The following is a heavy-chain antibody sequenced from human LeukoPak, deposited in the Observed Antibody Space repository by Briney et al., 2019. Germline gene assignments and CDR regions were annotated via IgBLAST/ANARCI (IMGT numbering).Heavy chain of an antibody. D-gene: IGHD4-17*01. CDR3: ARGTTVTTPFDY. CDR1: GFTFSSYG. Sequence: PGGSLRLSCAASGFTFSSYGMHWFRQAPGKGLEWVAVIWYDGSNKYYADSVKGRFTISRDNSKNTLYLQMNSLRAEDTAVYYCARGTTVTTPFDYWGQGTLVTVSS. J-gene: IGHJ4*02. V-gene: IGHV3-33*01. CDR2: IWYDGSNK.